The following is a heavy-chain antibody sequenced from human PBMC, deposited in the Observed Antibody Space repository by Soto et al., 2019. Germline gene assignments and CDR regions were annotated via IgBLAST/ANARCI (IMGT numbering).Heavy chain of an antibody. V-gene: IGHV3-48*02. CDR3: ARDLGYCVSTSCYLFDP. D-gene: IGHD2-2*03. CDR2: ISSSSSTK. Sequence: VGSLRLSCAASGFTFSGYNMNWVRQAPGKGLGWVSYISSSSSTKYYADSVKGRFTISRDNPKNSLYLQMNSLRDEDTAVYYCARDLGYCVSTSCYLFDPWGQGTLVTVSS. J-gene: IGHJ5*02. CDR1: GFTFSGYN.